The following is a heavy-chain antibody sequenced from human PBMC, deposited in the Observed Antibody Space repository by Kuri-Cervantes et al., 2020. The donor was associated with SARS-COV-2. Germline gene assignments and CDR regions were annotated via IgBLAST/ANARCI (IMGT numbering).Heavy chain of an antibody. CDR2: ISAYNGNT. V-gene: IGHV1-18*01. CDR3: ARGRDNTSPNWLDP. J-gene: IGHJ5*02. D-gene: IGHD2-2*01. Sequence: ASVKVSCKASGYTFTSYGISWVRQAPGQGLEWMGWISAYNGNTNYAQKLQDRVTVTADPSTGTAYLELKSLKSDDTAMYFCARGRDNTSPNWLDPWGQGTPVTVSS. CDR1: GYTFTSYG.